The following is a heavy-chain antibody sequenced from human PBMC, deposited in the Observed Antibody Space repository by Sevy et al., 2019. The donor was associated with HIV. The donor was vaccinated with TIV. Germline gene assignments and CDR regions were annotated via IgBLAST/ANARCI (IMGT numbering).Heavy chain of an antibody. Sequence: SETLSLTCTVSGGSVTRGSYYWTWIRQPPGKGLEWIGYVHHSGSTNYTPSLKSRLTISIDTSKNQFSVRLRSVTAADTAVYYCARAARDGYNYRGDYFGYWGQGSLVTVSS. J-gene: IGHJ4*02. D-gene: IGHD5-12*01. V-gene: IGHV4-61*01. CDR1: GGSVTRGSYY. CDR2: VHHSGST. CDR3: ARAARDGYNYRGDYFGY.